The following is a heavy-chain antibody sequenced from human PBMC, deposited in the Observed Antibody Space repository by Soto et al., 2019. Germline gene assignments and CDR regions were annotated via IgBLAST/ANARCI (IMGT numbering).Heavy chain of an antibody. CDR3: ARQRTTVVTQAYFDH. CDR2: IYYSGRT. D-gene: IGHD2-21*02. Sequence: SETRSLTCSVSGESISRSCYYWVWVRQPPGKGLDWIGSIYYSGRTYYNPSFKSRVTISIDTSKNQFSLKLSSVTATDTAVYYCARQRTTVVTQAYFDHWGQGALVTVSS. CDR1: GESISRSCYY. J-gene: IGHJ4*02. V-gene: IGHV4-39*01.